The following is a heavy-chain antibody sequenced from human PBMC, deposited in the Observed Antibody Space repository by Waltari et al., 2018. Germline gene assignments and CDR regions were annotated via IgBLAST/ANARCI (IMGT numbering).Heavy chain of an antibody. V-gene: IGHV1-8*01. Sequence: QVQLVQSGAEVKKPGASVKVSCKASGYTFTTFDIHWVRQAAGQGLEWIGWMKQRTGNAAYAQKVPGRVIITRDSSNNTVEMELRSLTDEDTALYYCAREFCSGSGGTFSCPNFDSWGQGTLGTVAS. CDR1: GYTFTTFD. CDR3: AREFCSGSGGTFSCPNFDS. D-gene: IGHD2-15*01. CDR2: MKQRTGNA. J-gene: IGHJ4*02.